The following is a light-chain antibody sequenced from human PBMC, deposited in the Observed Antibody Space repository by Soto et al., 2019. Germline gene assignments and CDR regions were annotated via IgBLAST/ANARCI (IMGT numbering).Light chain of an antibody. CDR3: VSYTPSASYV. J-gene: IGLJ1*01. CDR2: DIN. V-gene: IGLV2-14*01. Sequence: QYALTQPASVSGSHGQSITIPCTRTSSDVGTYIFVSWYRQHPGKAPKLMIYDINNRPSGVSNRFSGSKSGNTASLTISGLQAEDEADYYCVSYTPSASYVFGPGTKVTVL. CDR1: SSDVGTYIF.